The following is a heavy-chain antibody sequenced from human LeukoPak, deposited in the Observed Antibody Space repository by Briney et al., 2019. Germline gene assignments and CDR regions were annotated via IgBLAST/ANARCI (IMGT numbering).Heavy chain of an antibody. CDR2: ISAYNGNT. CDR3: ARDQHVVVREYYFDY. D-gene: IGHD2-2*01. CDR1: GYTFTSYG. J-gene: IGHJ4*02. Sequence: ASVKVSCKASGYTFTSYGISWVRQAPGQGLEWMGWISAYNGNTNYAQKLQGRVTMTTDTSTSTAYMELRSLRSDDTAAYYCARDQHVVVREYYFDYWGQGTLATVSS. V-gene: IGHV1-18*01.